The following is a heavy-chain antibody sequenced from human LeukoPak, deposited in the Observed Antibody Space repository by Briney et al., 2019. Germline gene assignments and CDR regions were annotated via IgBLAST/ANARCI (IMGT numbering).Heavy chain of an antibody. Sequence: PGGSLRLSCAASGFTFSSYGMSWVRQAPGKGLEWVSAISGSGGSTYYADSVKGRFTISRDNSKNTLYLQMNSLRAEDTAVYYCAKDPYGEGMNWFDPWGQGTLVTVSS. CDR3: AKDPYGEGMNWFDP. V-gene: IGHV3-23*01. J-gene: IGHJ5*02. CDR2: ISGSGGST. CDR1: GFTFSSYG. D-gene: IGHD4-17*01.